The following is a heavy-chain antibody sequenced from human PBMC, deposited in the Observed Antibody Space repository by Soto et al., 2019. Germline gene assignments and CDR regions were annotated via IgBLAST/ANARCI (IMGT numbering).Heavy chain of an antibody. Sequence: QVQLVQSGAEVKKPGASVKVSCKASGYTFTSYGISWVRQAPGQGLEWMGWISAYNGNTNYAQKLQGRVTMTTDTSTSTAYIELRSLRSDDTAVYYCAINYDFWSGYPIGYAFDIWGQGTMVTVSS. CDR1: GYTFTSYG. CDR2: ISAYNGNT. D-gene: IGHD3-3*01. CDR3: AINYDFWSGYPIGYAFDI. V-gene: IGHV1-18*01. J-gene: IGHJ3*02.